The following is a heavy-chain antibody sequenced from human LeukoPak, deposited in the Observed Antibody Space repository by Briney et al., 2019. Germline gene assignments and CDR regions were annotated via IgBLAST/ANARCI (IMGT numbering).Heavy chain of an antibody. D-gene: IGHD2-2*03. V-gene: IGHV3-23*01. CDR2: ISGSGGST. Sequence: GGSLRLSCAASGFTFSSYAMSWVRQAPGKGLEWVSAISGSGGSTYYADSVKGRFTISRDNSKNTLYLQMNSLRAEGTAVYYCAKDSVYGYCSSTSCYYGWGQGTVVTVSS. J-gene: IGHJ3*01. CDR1: GFTFSSYA. CDR3: AKDSVYGYCSSTSCYYG.